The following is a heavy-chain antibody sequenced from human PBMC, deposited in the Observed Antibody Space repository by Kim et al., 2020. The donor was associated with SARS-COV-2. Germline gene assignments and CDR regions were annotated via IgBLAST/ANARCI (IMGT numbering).Heavy chain of an antibody. J-gene: IGHJ6*02. Sequence: GGSLRLSCAASGFTVSSNYMSWVRQAPGKGLEWVSVIYSGGSTYYADSVKGRFTISRDNSKNTLYLQMNSLRAEDTAVYYCARDRGGYVRYYYGMDVWGQGTTVTVSS. D-gene: IGHD5-12*01. V-gene: IGHV3-66*01. CDR1: GFTVSSNY. CDR3: ARDRGGYVRYYYGMDV. CDR2: IYSGGST.